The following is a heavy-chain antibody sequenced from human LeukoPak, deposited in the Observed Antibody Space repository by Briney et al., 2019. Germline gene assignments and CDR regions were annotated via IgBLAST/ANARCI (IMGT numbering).Heavy chain of an antibody. D-gene: IGHD2-2*02. J-gene: IGHJ4*02. Sequence: PGGSLRLSCAASGFTFSSYWMHWVRQAPGKGLVWVSRINSYGSSTSYADSVKGRFTISRDNAKNTLYLQMNSLRAEDTAVYYCARGLACSSTSCYRGFDYWGQGTLVTVSS. CDR2: INSYGSST. CDR1: GFTFSSYW. CDR3: ARGLACSSTSCYRGFDY. V-gene: IGHV3-74*01.